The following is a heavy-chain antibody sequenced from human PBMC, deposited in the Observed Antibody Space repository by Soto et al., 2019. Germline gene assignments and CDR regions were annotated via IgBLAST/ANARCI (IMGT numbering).Heavy chain of an antibody. CDR2: INTYNRAT. J-gene: IGHJ1*01. CDR1: GYTLTSYG. CDR3: ARYCRGGTWQSGVTEY. Sequence: ASLKASCKASGYTLTSYGISWVRHAPGQGLEWMGWINTYNRATNSAQKFQGRITMTTDTSTSTAYMELRSLRSDDTAVYYCARYCRGGTWQSGVTEY. D-gene: IGHD2-15*01. V-gene: IGHV1-18*01.